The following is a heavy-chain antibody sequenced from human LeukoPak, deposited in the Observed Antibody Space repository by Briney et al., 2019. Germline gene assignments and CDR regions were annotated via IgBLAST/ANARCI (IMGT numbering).Heavy chain of an antibody. D-gene: IGHD3-10*01. CDR3: AKDHDNTDFYYYFDS. CDR1: GFSFDAYA. J-gene: IGHJ4*02. CDR2: ISETGRTT. V-gene: IGHV3-23*01. Sequence: GGSLRISCAASGFSFDAYAMIWVSQAPGKGLEWVSSISETGRTTSYTDSVKGRFTISRDISKSTLHLQMNRLRAEDTALSYCAKDHDNTDFYYYFDSWGQGTLVTVSS.